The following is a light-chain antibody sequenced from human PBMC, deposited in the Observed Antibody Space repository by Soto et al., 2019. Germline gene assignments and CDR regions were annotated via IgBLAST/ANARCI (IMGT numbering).Light chain of an antibody. J-gene: IGKJ1*01. Sequence: ETVLTQSPGTLSLSPGERATLSCRASQSVGGSYLAWYQQKPGQAPRLLIYGASTRATGIPDRFSGGGSGTEFTLSISRLEPEDFAVYYCQHYGWTSWTFGQGTKVEIK. CDR1: QSVGGSY. V-gene: IGKV3-20*01. CDR3: QHYGWTSWT. CDR2: GAS.